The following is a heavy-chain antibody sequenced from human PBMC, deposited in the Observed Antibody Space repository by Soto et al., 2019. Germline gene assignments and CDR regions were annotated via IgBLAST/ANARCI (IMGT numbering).Heavy chain of an antibody. J-gene: IGHJ4*02. V-gene: IGHV1-18*01. Sequence: QVQLVQSGAEVKKPGASVMVSCKASGYTFNNYGISWVRQAPGQGLEWMGWISADKGNTNYAQKLQGRVTMTRDTSSRTAYMELRSLRSDDTAVYYCASRAGQLPYYFDYWGQGTLVTVSS. CDR1: GYTFNNYG. D-gene: IGHD6-6*01. CDR2: ISADKGNT. CDR3: ASRAGQLPYYFDY.